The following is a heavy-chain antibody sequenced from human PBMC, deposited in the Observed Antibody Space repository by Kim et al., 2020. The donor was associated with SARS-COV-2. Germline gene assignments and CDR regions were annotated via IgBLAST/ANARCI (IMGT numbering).Heavy chain of an antibody. V-gene: IGHV3-23*01. J-gene: IGHJ4*02. CDR3: AKDRYYYDSSGYPHYFDY. CDR1: GFTFSSYA. D-gene: IGHD3-22*01. Sequence: GGSLRLSCAASGFTFSSYAMSWVRQAPGKGLEWVSAISGSGGSTYCADSVKGRFTISRDNSKNTLYLQMNSLRAEDTAVYYCAKDRYYYDSSGYPHYFDYWGQGTLVTVSS. CDR2: ISGSGGST.